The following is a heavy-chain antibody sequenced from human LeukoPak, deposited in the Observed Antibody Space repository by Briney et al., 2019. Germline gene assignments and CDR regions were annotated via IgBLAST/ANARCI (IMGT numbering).Heavy chain of an antibody. Sequence: ASVKVSCKASGYTFTSYGISWVRQAPGQGLEWMGWISAYNGNTNYAQKLQGRVTMTTDTSTSTAYMELRSLRSDDTALYYCARAQYYYDSSGYYLFDYWGQGTLVTVSS. D-gene: IGHD3-22*01. V-gene: IGHV1-18*01. CDR1: GYTFTSYG. CDR2: ISAYNGNT. CDR3: ARAQYYYDSSGYYLFDY. J-gene: IGHJ4*02.